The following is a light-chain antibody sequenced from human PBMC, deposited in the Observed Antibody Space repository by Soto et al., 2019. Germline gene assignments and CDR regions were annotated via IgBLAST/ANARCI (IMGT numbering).Light chain of an antibody. Sequence: SVLAQPASVSWSPGQSIAISCTGTSSDVGSYNSVSWYQQYPGKAPTLMIHDVSDRPSGVSNRFSGSKSGNTASLTISGLQAEDEADYYCSSFTGSSSYVFGSGTKVTVL. CDR2: DVS. V-gene: IGLV2-14*03. J-gene: IGLJ1*01. CDR3: SSFTGSSSYV. CDR1: SSDVGSYNS.